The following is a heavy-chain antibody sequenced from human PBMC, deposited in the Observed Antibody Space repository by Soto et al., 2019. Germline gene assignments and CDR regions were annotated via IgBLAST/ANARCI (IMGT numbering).Heavy chain of an antibody. D-gene: IGHD3-10*01. V-gene: IGHV4-59*08. Sequence: TVSDGNIGSYCGTWIRQTPGKGLEWIGFMYNSGSTHYNPSLKSRVTISLDTFKNQFSLNLRSVTAADTAVYYCASMGYHYGSGSYPLDYWGQGTLVTVSS. CDR3: ASMGYHYGSGSYPLDY. CDR1: DGNIGSYC. J-gene: IGHJ4*02. CDR2: MYNSGST.